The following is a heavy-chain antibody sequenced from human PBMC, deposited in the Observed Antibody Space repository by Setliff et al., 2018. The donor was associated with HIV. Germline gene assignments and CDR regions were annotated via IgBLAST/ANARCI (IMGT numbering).Heavy chain of an antibody. J-gene: IGHJ4*02. D-gene: IGHD3-10*01. CDR1: GFTFSSAW. Sequence: PGGSLRLSCAVSGFTFSSAWMNWVRQSPGKGLEWVGRIRSNDVGGTSDYAAPVKGRFIISRDDSKNMIYLKLSSVTAADTATYYCARGGITTMVRGVTYPYPLYYFDSWGQGTLVTVSS. V-gene: IGHV3-15*05. CDR3: ARGGITTMVRGVTYPYPLYYFDS. CDR2: IRSNDVGGTS.